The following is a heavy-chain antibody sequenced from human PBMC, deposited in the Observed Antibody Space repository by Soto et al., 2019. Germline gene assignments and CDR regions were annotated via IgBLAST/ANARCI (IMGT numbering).Heavy chain of an antibody. CDR3: ARDGGRHSGGIDY. J-gene: IGHJ4*02. Sequence: QVQLVQSGAEVKKPGSSVKVSCKASGGTFSSYSINWVRQAPGQGLEWMGEIIPIFGTANYAQKGQGRVTRTADESTSTAYMELSSLRSEDTAVYYCARDGGRHSGGIDYGGQGTLVTVSS. CDR2: IIPIFGTA. V-gene: IGHV1-69*01. CDR1: GGTFSSYS. D-gene: IGHD1-26*01.